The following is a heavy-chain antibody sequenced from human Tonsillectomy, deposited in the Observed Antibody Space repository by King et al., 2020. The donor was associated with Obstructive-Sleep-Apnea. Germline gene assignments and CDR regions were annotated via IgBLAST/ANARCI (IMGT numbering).Heavy chain of an antibody. D-gene: IGHD3-22*01. CDR1: GGSISSGGYY. CDR3: AGEAGAYYYDSSGYNAFDI. CDR2: IYYSGST. J-gene: IGHJ3*02. Sequence: VQLQESGPGLVKPSQTLSLTCTVSGGSISSGGYYWSWIRQHPGKGLEWIGYIYYSGSTYYNPSLKSRVTISVETSKNQFSLKLCSVTAADTAVYYCAGEAGAYYYDSSGYNAFDIWGQGTMVTVSS. V-gene: IGHV4-31*03.